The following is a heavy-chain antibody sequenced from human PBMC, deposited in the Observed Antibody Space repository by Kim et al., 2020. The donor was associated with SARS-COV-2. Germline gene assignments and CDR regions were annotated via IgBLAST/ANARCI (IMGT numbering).Heavy chain of an antibody. V-gene: IGHV1-8*01. J-gene: IGHJ4*01. CDR2: MNPYSGNT. Sequence: ASVKVSCKAAGYTFTNYDINWVRQAPGQGLEWMGWMNPYSGNTGYAQKFQGRVTMTSDTSISTAYMELSSLRSDDTAVSRGRFTTIFGVTIRSDGLDDYW. D-gene: IGHD3-3*01. CDR3: RFTTIFGVTIRSDGLDDY. CDR1: GYTFTNYD.